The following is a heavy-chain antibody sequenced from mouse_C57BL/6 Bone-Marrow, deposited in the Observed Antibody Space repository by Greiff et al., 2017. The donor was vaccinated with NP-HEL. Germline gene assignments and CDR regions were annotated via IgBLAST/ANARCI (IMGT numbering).Heavy chain of an antibody. CDR2: FNPCSFYS. Sequence: QVQLQPSGAALAKPGASVKLSCKASGYTFTSYWMHLVKQRPGPGLDLIAYFNPCSFYSKYNQKFKDKATLTADTSSNTAYMQLRRLTTEDTAVDYCESYYSPDYWGEGTTLTVSS. J-gene: IGHJ2*01. D-gene: IGHD2-12*01. CDR1: GYTFTSYW. V-gene: IGHV1-7*01. CDR3: ESYYSPDY.